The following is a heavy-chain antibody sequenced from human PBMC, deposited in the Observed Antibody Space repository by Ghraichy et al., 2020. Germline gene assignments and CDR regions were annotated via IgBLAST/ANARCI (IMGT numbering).Heavy chain of an antibody. V-gene: IGHV4-4*02. D-gene: IGHD3-22*01. J-gene: IGHJ4*02. Sequence: SETLSLTCAVSGDYIISRNWWSWVRQPPGKGLEWIGEIYHSGRTNYNPSLKSRVTMSVDKSKNQFSLKLSSVTAADTAVYYCARVLYYDSSGPYFDYWGQGTLVTVSS. CDR2: IYHSGRT. CDR3: ARVLYYDSSGPYFDY. CDR1: GDYIISRNW.